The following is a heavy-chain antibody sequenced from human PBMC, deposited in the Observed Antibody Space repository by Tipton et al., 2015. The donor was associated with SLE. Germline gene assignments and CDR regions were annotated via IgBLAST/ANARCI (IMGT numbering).Heavy chain of an antibody. V-gene: IGHV4-30-2*01. CDR2: IYHNGDT. D-gene: IGHD4/OR15-4a*01. J-gene: IGHJ6*02. CDR3: ARDSVVLTATRDYYTMDV. CDR1: GGSITSSHRYS. Sequence: TLSLTCAVSGGSITSSHRYSWSWIRQPPGKGLEWIGYIYHNGDTYYNPSLKSRVTISLDRSKNQFSLNLNSVTAADTAVYYCARDSVVLTATRDYYTMDVWGHGTTVTVSS.